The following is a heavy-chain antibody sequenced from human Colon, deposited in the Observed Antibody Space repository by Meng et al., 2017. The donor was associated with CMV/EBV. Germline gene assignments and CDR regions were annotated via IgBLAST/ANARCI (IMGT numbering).Heavy chain of an antibody. J-gene: IGHJ4*02. Sequence: ASVKVSCKPSGYSFSDYYIHWVRQAPGQGLEWMGWINPKSGGTKYAQKFQGRVTLTTDTSIGTAYMELSRLTSDDTVVYYCARAFWSGYYPDYWGQGTLVTVSS. CDR3: ARAFWSGYYPDY. CDR2: INPKSGGT. CDR1: GYSFSDYY. V-gene: IGHV1-2*02. D-gene: IGHD3-3*01.